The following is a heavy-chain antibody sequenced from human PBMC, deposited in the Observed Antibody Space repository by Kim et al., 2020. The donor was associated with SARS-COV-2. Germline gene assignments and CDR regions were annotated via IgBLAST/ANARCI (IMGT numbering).Heavy chain of an antibody. CDR3: AREGDYYFDD. CDR2: LRRDGAT. CDR1: GFTVSASY. V-gene: IGHV3-53*01. Sequence: GGSLRLSCAASGFTVSASYLSWVRRAPGKGPEWVSILRRDGATHYADSVKGRFTISRDNSKNTLYLQLNSLRADDTAIYYGAREGDYYFDDWGQGTLVT. J-gene: IGHJ4*02.